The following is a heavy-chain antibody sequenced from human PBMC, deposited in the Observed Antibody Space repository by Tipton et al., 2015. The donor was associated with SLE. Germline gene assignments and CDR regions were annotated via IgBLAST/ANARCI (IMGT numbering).Heavy chain of an antibody. J-gene: IGHJ4*02. D-gene: IGHD6-13*01. CDR3: ARREAAAALPFDY. CDR2: INHSGST. V-gene: IGHV4-34*01. Sequence: TLSLTCTVSGGSISGYYWSWIRQPPGKGLEWIGEINHSGSTYYNPSLKSRVTISVDTSKNQFSLKLSSVTAADTAVYYCARREAAAALPFDYWGQGTLVTVSS. CDR1: GGSISGYY.